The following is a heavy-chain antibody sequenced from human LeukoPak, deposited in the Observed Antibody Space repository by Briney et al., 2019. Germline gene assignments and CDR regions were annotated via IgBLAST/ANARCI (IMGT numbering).Heavy chain of an antibody. J-gene: IGHJ4*02. CDR1: GFTFSSYS. Sequence: GGSLRLSCAASGFTFSSYSMNWVRQAPGKGLEWVSYIRGSGSTIHYADSVKGRFTISRDNAKNSLYLQMNSLRVEDTAVYYCTRDPEALDFWGQGTLVTVSS. CDR2: IRGSGSTI. V-gene: IGHV3-48*01. CDR3: TRDPEALDF.